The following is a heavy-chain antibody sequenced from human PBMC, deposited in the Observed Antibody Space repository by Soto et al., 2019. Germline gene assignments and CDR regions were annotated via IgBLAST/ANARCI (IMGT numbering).Heavy chain of an antibody. CDR2: ISGDGRTT. CDR3: ARGVPNCSSSSCYFDF. D-gene: IGHD2-2*01. Sequence: GGSLRLSCAASGFTFSSHWMNWVRQAPGKGLVWVSRISGDGRTTSHADSVKGRFTISRDNAKNTLYLQMNSLRVEDTAVYYCARGVPNCSSSSCYFDFWGQGILVTVSS. CDR1: GFTFSSHW. V-gene: IGHV3-74*01. J-gene: IGHJ4*02.